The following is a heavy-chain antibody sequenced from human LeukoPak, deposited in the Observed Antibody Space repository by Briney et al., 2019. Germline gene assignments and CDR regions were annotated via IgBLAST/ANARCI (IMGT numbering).Heavy chain of an antibody. J-gene: IGHJ4*02. D-gene: IGHD3-22*01. V-gene: IGHV4-4*07. CDR2: IYTSGST. CDR1: GGFISNYY. CDR3: ARVRFFDSSVLTRKRSYYFDY. Sequence: SETLSLTCTASGGFISNYYWSWIRQPAGKGLEWIGRIYTSGSTNYNSSLKSRVTMSVDTSKNRFSLKLSSVTAADTAVYYCARVRFFDSSVLTRKRSYYFDYWGQGTLVTVSS.